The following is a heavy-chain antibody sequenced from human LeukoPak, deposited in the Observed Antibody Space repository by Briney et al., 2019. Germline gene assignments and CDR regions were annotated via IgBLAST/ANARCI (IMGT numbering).Heavy chain of an antibody. CDR2: IWYDGSNK. J-gene: IGHJ6*04. D-gene: IGHD3-3*01. CDR3: ARDQDFWSGVDV. CDR1: GFTFSSYG. Sequence: PGGSLRLSCAASGFTFSSYGMHWVRQAPGKGLEWVAVIWYDGSNKYYADSVKGRFTISRDNSKNTLYLQMNSLRAEDTAVYYCARDQDFWSGVDVWGKGTTVTVSS. V-gene: IGHV3-33*01.